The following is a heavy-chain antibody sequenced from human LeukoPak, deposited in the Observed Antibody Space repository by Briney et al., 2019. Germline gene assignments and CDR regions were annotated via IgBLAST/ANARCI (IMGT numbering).Heavy chain of an antibody. CDR1: GGSISTGNYY. CDR3: ARAPKPRDYDHVWGTYRPNWFNP. Sequence: SQTLSLTCTVSGGSISTGNYYWSWIRQPPGKGLEWIGYIYYSGSTYYTPSLKSRLNISVDTSKNQFSLKLTSVTAADTAVYCCARAPKPRDYDHVWGTYRPNWFNPWGQGTLVTVSS. J-gene: IGHJ5*02. D-gene: IGHD3-16*02. CDR2: IYYSGST. V-gene: IGHV4-30-4*08.